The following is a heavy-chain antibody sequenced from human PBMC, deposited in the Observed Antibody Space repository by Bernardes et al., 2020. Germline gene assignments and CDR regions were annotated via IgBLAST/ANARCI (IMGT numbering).Heavy chain of an antibody. J-gene: IGHJ3*01. D-gene: IGHD3-9*01. CDR2: IKEDGSQK. V-gene: IGHV3-7*01. CDR1: GFTFRSYW. Sequence: GGSLRLSCAASGFTFRSYWMSWVRRAPGKGLEWVANIKEDGSQKYYVGSINGRFTISRDDAKNSVYLQMNSLRPEDTAVYYCARDVGGTDWRFGFDVWGPGTTVHVSS. CDR3: ARDVGGTDWRFGFDV.